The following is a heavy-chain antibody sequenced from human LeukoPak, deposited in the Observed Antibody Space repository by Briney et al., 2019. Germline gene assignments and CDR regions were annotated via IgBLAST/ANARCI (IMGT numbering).Heavy chain of an antibody. V-gene: IGHV4-4*02. Sequence: KSSETLSLTCALSTVSGSSGNFWSWVRQPPGEGLEWIGEVHKSGMTNYNPSLKTRVTISIDASKNQLSLELTSVTAADTAVYYCARELRGAPTPGAYWGQGTRVTVSS. CDR1: TVSGSSGNF. D-gene: IGHD1-26*01. J-gene: IGHJ4*02. CDR3: ARELRGAPTPGAY. CDR2: VHKSGMT.